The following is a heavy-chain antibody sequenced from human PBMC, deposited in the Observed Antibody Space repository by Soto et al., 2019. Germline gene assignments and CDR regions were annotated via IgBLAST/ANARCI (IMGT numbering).Heavy chain of an antibody. D-gene: IGHD2-15*01. CDR1: GFTFSSYA. CDR3: AKDPDMVVVVAATGFDY. Sequence: EVQLLESGGGLVQPGGSLRLSCAASGFTFSSYAMSWVRQAPGKGLEWVSAISGSGGSTYYADSVKGRFTISRDNSKNTLYLQMNSLRAEDTAVYYCAKDPDMVVVVAATGFDYWGQGTLVTVSS. V-gene: IGHV3-23*01. CDR2: ISGSGGST. J-gene: IGHJ4*02.